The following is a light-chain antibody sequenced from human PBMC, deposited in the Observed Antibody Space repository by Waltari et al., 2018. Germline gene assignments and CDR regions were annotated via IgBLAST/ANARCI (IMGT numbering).Light chain of an antibody. V-gene: IGLV2-23*02. CDR1: SSDGGNYNL. Sequence: QSGLTQPASVSGSPGQAITISCTGTSSDGGNYNLVSWYQQYAGKAPKLMVYEVTTRASGVSDRFSGSKSGNTASLTISGLQSEDEADYYCCSYVGLGIYVFGTGTKVTVL. CDR2: EVT. J-gene: IGLJ1*01. CDR3: CSYVGLGIYV.